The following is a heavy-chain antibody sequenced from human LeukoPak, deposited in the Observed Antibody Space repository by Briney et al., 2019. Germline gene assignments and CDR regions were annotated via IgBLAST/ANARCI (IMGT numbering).Heavy chain of an antibody. Sequence: GGSLRLSCAASGFTFSSYGMHWVRQAPGKGLEWVAVISYDGSNKYYADSVKGRFTISRDNSKNTLYLQMNSLRAEDTAVYYCAKDSGVAGPFDYWGQGTLATVSS. V-gene: IGHV3-30*18. CDR2: ISYDGSNK. J-gene: IGHJ4*02. CDR3: AKDSGVAGPFDY. CDR1: GFTFSSYG. D-gene: IGHD6-19*01.